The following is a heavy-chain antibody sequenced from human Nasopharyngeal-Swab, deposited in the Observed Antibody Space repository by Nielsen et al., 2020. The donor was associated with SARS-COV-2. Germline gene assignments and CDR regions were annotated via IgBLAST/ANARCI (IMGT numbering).Heavy chain of an antibody. CDR1: GYTLTNYY. CDR2: INPSGGST. D-gene: IGHD4-17*01. Sequence: ASVKVSCKASGYTLTNYYMHWVRQAPGQGLEWMGIINPSGGSTNYAQGFQGRVTMTRDTSTNSVYMELSSLRSEDTAMYYCARSIIGLRDYGDYSVESRTISHFDYWGQGTLVTVSS. J-gene: IGHJ4*02. V-gene: IGHV1-46*01. CDR3: ARSIIGLRDYGDYSVESRTISHFDY.